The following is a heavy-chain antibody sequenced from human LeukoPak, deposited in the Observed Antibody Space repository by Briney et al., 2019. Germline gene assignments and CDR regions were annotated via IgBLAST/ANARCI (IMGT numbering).Heavy chain of an antibody. J-gene: IGHJ4*02. CDR1: GFTFTTYG. Sequence: GGSLRLSCAASGFTFTTYGMHWVRQAPGKGLEWISFIRYDGSNKYYADSVKGRFTISRDNSKNTLYLQMNSLRAEDTAVYYCAKDQKIRTVTALLGYWGQGTLVTVSS. V-gene: IGHV3-30*02. CDR2: IRYDGSNK. CDR3: AKDQKIRTVTALLGY. D-gene: IGHD4-11*01.